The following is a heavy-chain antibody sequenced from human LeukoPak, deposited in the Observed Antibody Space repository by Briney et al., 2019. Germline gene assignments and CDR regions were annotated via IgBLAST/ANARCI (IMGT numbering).Heavy chain of an antibody. V-gene: IGHV3-30-3*01. CDR2: MSYDGTSE. CDR1: GFTFSTYA. J-gene: IGHJ4*02. D-gene: IGHD5-24*01. CDR3: VRDRRDVNNLAYHFDS. Sequence: GGSLRLSCAASGFTFSTYAMHWVRQAPGKGLDWVAVMSYDGTSEYYADSVRGRFTISRDHSNDMLYLQMDSLRDEDTALYYCVRDRRDVNNLAYHFDSWGQGTLVTVSS.